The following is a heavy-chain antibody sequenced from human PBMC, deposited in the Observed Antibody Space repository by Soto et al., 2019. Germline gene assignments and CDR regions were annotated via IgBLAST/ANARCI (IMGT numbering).Heavy chain of an antibody. CDR2: IYHGLSI. V-gene: IGHV4-34*01. CDR1: SGSFSGYY. J-gene: IGHJ4*02. Sequence: QVQLQQWGAGLLKPSETLSLTCAVYSGSFSGYYWTWIRQPPGKGLEWIGEIYHGLSIVYNPSLKSRVTISGDSSKTQFSLKLSSVTAADTAVYYCARHGGYYFDYWGQGTLVTVSS. CDR3: ARHGGYYFDY. D-gene: IGHD3-16*01.